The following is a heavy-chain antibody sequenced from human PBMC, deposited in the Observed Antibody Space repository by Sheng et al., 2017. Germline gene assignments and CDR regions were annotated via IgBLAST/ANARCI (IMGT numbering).Heavy chain of an antibody. CDR3: NSVKDAGLFDP. D-gene: IGHD4-17*01. Sequence: EVQLVESGGGLVQPGGSLKLSCAASGFTFSGSAMHWVRQASGKGLEWVGRIRSKANSYATAYAASVKGRFTISRDDSKNTAYLQMNSLKTEDTAVYYCNSVKDAGLFDPWGQGTLVTVSS. J-gene: IGHJ5*02. V-gene: IGHV3-73*02. CDR2: IRSKANSYAT. CDR1: GFTFSGSA.